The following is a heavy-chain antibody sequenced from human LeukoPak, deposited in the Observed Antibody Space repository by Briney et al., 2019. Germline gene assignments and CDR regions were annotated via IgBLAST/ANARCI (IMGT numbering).Heavy chain of an antibody. CDR1: GFTFSSCS. D-gene: IGHD3-9*01. V-gene: IGHV3-21*01. Sequence: PGGSLRLSCAASGFTFSSCSMNWVRQAPGKWLEWVSFISTSSSYIYYADSVKGRFTISRDNAKNSLYLQMNSLRAEDTAVYYCARDHDWDYMDVWGKGTTVTVSS. CDR3: ARDHDWDYMDV. CDR2: ISTSSSYI. J-gene: IGHJ6*03.